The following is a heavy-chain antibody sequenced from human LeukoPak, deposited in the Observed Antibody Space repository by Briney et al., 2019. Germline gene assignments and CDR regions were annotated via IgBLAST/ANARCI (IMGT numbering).Heavy chain of an antibody. CDR1: GYTFADYY. CDR3: ATMGATKFDH. D-gene: IGHD1-26*01. CDR2: INPNSGGT. J-gene: IGHJ4*02. Sequence: ASVTVSCTASGYTFADYYIHWVRQAPGLGLEWLGWINPNSGGTNYAQRFQARVTMTRDTSIRTVYMEVNRLTSDDTAMYYCATMGATKFDHWGQGTLVTVSS. V-gene: IGHV1-2*02.